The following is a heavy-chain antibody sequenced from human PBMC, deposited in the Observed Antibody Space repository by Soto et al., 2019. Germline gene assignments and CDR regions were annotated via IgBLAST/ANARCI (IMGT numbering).Heavy chain of an antibody. CDR2: IYWNDDK. CDR1: GFSVRTSGGG. V-gene: IGHV2-5*01. CDR3: AKSGSSGWYGWFDP. D-gene: IGHD6-19*01. J-gene: IGHJ5*02. Sequence: GPTLVNPTPPLTLTCIFSGFSVRTSGGGVGWIRQPPGKALEWLGFIYWNDDKRYSPSLKSRLTITKDTSKNQVVLTVTNMDPVDTATYYCAKSGSSGWYGWFDPWGQGTLVTVSS.